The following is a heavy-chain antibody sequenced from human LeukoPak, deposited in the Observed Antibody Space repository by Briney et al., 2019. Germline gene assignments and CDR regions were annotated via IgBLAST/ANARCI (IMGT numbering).Heavy chain of an antibody. J-gene: IGHJ4*02. CDR2: ISGGGGNT. CDR3: AKHITGINSPFDY. V-gene: IGHV3-23*01. Sequence: GGSLRLSCAVTGLTFSSYAMSWVRQAPGKGLEWVSAISGGGGNTYYADSVKGRFTISRDNSKNTLYLQMNSLRAEDTAVYYCAKHITGINSPFDYWGQGTLVTVSS. CDR1: GLTFSSYA. D-gene: IGHD2-8*02.